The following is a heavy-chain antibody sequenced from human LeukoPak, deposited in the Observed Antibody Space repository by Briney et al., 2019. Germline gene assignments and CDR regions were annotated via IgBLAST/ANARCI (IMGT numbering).Heavy chain of an antibody. V-gene: IGHV4-59*01. CDR1: GGSISSYY. J-gene: IGHJ3*02. D-gene: IGHD2-2*01. Sequence: PSETLSLTCTVSGGSISSYYWSWIRQPPGKGPEWIGYIYYSGSTNYNPSLKSRVTISVDTSKNQFSLKLSSVTAADTAVYYCASHCSSTSCPNGAFDIWGQGTMVTVSS. CDR3: ASHCSSTSCPNGAFDI. CDR2: IYYSGST.